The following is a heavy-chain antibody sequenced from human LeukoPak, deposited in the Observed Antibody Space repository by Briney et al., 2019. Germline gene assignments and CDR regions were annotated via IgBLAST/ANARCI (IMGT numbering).Heavy chain of an antibody. CDR1: GFTFSDYY. Sequence: GGSLRLSCAASGFTFSDYYMSWVRQAPGKGLEWVANIKQDGSEKYYVDSVKGRFTISRDNAKNSLYLQMNSLRAEDTAVYYCARDSGDDDAFDIWGQGTMVTVSS. V-gene: IGHV3-7*01. D-gene: IGHD3-10*01. J-gene: IGHJ3*02. CDR3: ARDSGDDDAFDI. CDR2: IKQDGSEK.